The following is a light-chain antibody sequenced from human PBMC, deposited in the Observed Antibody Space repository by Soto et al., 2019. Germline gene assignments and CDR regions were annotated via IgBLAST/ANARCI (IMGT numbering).Light chain of an antibody. CDR1: QSIGSY. J-gene: IGKJ2*01. V-gene: IGKV1-39*01. CDR3: QQRSNWPGT. Sequence: IQMTQSPSSLSAYIAVRVTITSLASQSIGSYLHWYQQKPGKAPNLLVYAASTLQSGVSSRFSGGGSGTDFTLTISSLEPEDFAVYYCQQRSNWPGTFGRGTKVDI. CDR2: AAS.